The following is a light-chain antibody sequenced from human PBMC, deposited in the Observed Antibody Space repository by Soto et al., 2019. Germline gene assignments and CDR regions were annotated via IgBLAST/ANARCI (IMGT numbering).Light chain of an antibody. Sequence: DIPMTQSPSSVSASVGDRVSITCRASQGISNWLAWYQQKPGRAPKLLIYAASSLQSGVSSRFSGSGSGTDFTLTISSLQPEDFAVYYCQQYNTWPPITFGQGTRLEIK. CDR3: QQYNTWPPIT. CDR2: AAS. CDR1: QGISNW. J-gene: IGKJ5*01. V-gene: IGKV1D-12*01.